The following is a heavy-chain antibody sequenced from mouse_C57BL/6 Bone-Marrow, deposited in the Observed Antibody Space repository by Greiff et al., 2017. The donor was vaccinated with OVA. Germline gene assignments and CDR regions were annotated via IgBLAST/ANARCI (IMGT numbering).Heavy chain of an antibody. CDR3: ARDMTY. J-gene: IGHJ3*01. D-gene: IGHD2-3*01. CDR2: ISDGGSYT. CDR1: GFTFSSYA. Sequence: EVNVVESGGGLVKPGGSLKLSCAASGFTFSSYAMSWVRQTPEQRLEWVATISDGGSYTYYPDNVKGRFTISRDNAKNNLYLQMSHLKSEDTAMYYCARDMTYWGQGTLVTVSA. V-gene: IGHV5-4*01.